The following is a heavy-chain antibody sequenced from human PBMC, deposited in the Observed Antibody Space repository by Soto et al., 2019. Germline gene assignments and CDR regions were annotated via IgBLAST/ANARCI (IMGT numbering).Heavy chain of an antibody. V-gene: IGHV3-21*01. CDR1: GFTLSSYS. Sequence: PGGSLRLSCAASGFTLSSYSMNWVRQAPGKGLEWVSSISSSSTYIYYADSVKGRFTISRDNAKNSVYLQMNSLRAEDTAVYYCERQALGVSATINFDSWGPGTLVTVSS. J-gene: IGHJ4*02. CDR3: ERQALGVSATINFDS. D-gene: IGHD2-15*01. CDR2: ISSSSTYI.